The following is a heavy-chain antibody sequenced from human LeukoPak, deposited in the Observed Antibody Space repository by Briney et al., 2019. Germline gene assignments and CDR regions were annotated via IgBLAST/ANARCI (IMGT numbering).Heavy chain of an antibody. J-gene: IGHJ3*02. CDR1: GGSFSGYY. D-gene: IGHD6-13*01. CDR2: INHSGST. CDR3: ARVGRSWPRDAFDI. Sequence: SETLSLTCAVYGGSFSGYYWSWIRQPPGKGLEWIGEINHSGSTNYNPSLKSRVTISVDTSKNQFSLKLSSVTAADTAVYYCARVGRSWPRDAFDIWGQGTMVTVSS. V-gene: IGHV4-34*01.